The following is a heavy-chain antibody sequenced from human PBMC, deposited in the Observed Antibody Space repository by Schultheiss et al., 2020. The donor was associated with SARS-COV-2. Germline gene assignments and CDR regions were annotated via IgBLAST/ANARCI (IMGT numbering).Heavy chain of an antibody. Sequence: GESLKISCKGSGDSFTNYWIGWVRQMPGKGLDWMGIIYPGDSDTRYSPSFQGQVTISADKSISTAYLQWSSLKASDTAMYYCARHYYDFWTGRKYYYYGMDVWGQGTTVTVSS. J-gene: IGHJ6*02. D-gene: IGHD3-3*01. V-gene: IGHV5-51*01. CDR1: GDSFTNYW. CDR2: IYPGDSDT. CDR3: ARHYYDFWTGRKYYYYGMDV.